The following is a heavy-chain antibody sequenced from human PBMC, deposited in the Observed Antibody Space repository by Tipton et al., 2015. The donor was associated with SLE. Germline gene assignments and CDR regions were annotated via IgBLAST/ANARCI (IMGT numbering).Heavy chain of an antibody. CDR1: GGYISSSPYY. V-gene: IGHV4-31*03. Sequence: TLSLTCIVSGGYISSSPYYWGWIRQPPGKALEWIGYVYYSGSTYYNPSLKSRVIMSVDTSKNQFSLNLSSVTAADTAVYYCARQWGSLDYWGQGTLVTVSS. CDR2: VYYSGST. CDR3: ARQWGSLDY. D-gene: IGHD1-26*01. J-gene: IGHJ4*02.